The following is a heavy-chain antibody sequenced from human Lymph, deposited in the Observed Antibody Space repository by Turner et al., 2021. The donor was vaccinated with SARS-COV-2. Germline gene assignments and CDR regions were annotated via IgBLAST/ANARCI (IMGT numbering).Heavy chain of an antibody. CDR1: GFNVSSNY. J-gene: IGHJ3*02. CDR3: ARDNPHDAFDI. CDR2: IYSGGST. Sequence: EVQLVSTGLVLIQPGVSLRLSCAASGFNVSSNYMSWVRQATGKGLEWVSVIYSGGSTFYADSVRGRFSISRDNSKNTLYLQMNSLRAEDTAVYYCARDNPHDAFDIWGQGTMVTVSS. V-gene: IGHV3-53*02.